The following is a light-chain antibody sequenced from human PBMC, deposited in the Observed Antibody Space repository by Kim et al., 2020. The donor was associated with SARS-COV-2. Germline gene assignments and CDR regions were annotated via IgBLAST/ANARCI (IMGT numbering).Light chain of an antibody. CDR3: QQYFEPPRT. CDR2: WAS. CDR1: QSVLYSLNNKNY. Sequence: STITCKSTQSVLYSLNNKNYLAWYQKKPGPPPKLLIYWASTRQSGVPDRISGSGSGTDFTLTISSLQAEDVAVYYCQQYFEPPRTFGQGTKVDIK. V-gene: IGKV4-1*01. J-gene: IGKJ1*01.